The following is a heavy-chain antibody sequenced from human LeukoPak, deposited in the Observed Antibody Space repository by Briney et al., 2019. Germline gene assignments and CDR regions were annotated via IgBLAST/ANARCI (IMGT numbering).Heavy chain of an antibody. D-gene: IGHD2-2*01. J-gene: IGHJ4*02. CDR3: ARGLGPPSVVVPAAMDY. Sequence: SETLSLTCAVYGGSFSGYYWSWIRQPPGKGLEWIGEINHSGSTNYNPSLKSRVTISVDTSKNQFSLKLSSVTAADTAVYYCARGLGPPSVVVPAAMDYWGQGTLVTVSS. CDR2: INHSGST. V-gene: IGHV4-34*01. CDR1: GGSFSGYY.